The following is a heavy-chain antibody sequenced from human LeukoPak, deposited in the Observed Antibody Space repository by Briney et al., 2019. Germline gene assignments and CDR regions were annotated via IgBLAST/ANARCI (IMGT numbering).Heavy chain of an antibody. CDR3: ARDTGYSSGWYYFDY. D-gene: IGHD6-19*01. V-gene: IGHV4-59*01. CDR1: GCSISSYY. J-gene: IGHJ4*02. CDR2: IYYSGST. Sequence: SGTLSLTCTASGCSISSYYWSWIRQPPGKGLEWIGYIYYSGSTNYNSSLKSRVTISVDTSKNQFSLKLSSVTAADTAVYYCARDTGYSSGWYYFDYWGQGTLVTVSS.